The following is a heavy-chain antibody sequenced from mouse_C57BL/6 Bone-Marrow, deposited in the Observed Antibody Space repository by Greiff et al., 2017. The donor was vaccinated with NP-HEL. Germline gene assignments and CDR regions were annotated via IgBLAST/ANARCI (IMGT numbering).Heavy chain of an antibody. V-gene: IGHV1-76*01. Sequence: QVQLQQSGAELVRPGASVKLSCKASGYTFTDYYINWVKQRPGQGLEWIARIYPGSGNTYYNEKFKGKATLTAEKSSSTAYMQLSSLTSEDSAVYFCASANCDFDYWGQGTTLTVSS. CDR3: ASANCDFDY. CDR2: IYPGSGNT. CDR1: GYTFTDYY. J-gene: IGHJ2*01. D-gene: IGHD4-1*01.